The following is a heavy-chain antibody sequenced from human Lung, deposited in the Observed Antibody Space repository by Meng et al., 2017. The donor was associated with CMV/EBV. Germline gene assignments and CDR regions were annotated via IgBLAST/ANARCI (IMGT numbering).Heavy chain of an antibody. J-gene: IGHJ6*02. CDR3: ARMLNYDFSRGGMDV. Sequence: SXAASGFTFSSYWMHWVRQAPGKGLVWVSRINSDGNDADYVDSVKDRFTISRDNAKNAVYLQMNSLRAEDTAVYYCARMLNYDFSRGGMDVWCQGTTVTVSS. V-gene: IGHV3-74*01. CDR2: INSDGNDA. D-gene: IGHD3-3*01. CDR1: GFTFSSYW.